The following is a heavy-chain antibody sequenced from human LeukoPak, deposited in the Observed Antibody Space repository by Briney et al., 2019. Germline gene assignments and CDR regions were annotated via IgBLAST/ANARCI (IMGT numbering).Heavy chain of an antibody. CDR1: GGSISSRSDY. D-gene: IGHD6-19*01. CDR3: ARRIAVTGAYYFDF. Sequence: SETLSLTCTVSGGSISSRSDYWGWLRQPPGKGLEWIGNIYYSGSTFYNPSLKSRVTISVGTSRNQFSLKVTSVTAADTAVYFCARRIAVTGAYYFDFWGQGTLVTVSS. J-gene: IGHJ4*02. CDR2: IYYSGST. V-gene: IGHV4-39*01.